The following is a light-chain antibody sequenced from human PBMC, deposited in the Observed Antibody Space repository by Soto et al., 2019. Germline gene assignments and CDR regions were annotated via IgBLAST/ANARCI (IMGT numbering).Light chain of an antibody. Sequence: IVLTQSPVTLALSPGERAVLSCRASQGVGTSLAWYQHKPGQAPRLFMYDVSKRAPGIPARFSGSGSVTDFTLTISRLEPEEIAIYYCQVRAVWPSFGQGTKVEI. CDR2: DVS. CDR1: QGVGTS. J-gene: IGKJ1*01. CDR3: QVRAVWPS. V-gene: IGKV3-11*01.